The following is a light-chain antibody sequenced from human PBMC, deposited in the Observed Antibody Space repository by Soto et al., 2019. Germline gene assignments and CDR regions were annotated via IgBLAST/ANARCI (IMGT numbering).Light chain of an antibody. J-gene: IGKJ2*03. CDR1: QTIFSL. Sequence: IQMTQSPSTLSASVGDRVSLTCRASQTIFSLLAWYQQKPGKAPNLLIYKASSLESGVPSRYSGSGSGTEFTITISGLPHDDVASYYCQQNNSYPYSFGQGTKVEIK. CDR3: QQNNSYPYS. CDR2: KAS. V-gene: IGKV1-5*03.